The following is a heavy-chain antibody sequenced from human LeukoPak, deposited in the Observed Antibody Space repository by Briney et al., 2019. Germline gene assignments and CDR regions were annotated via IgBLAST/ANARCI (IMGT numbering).Heavy chain of an antibody. Sequence: PSETLSLTCAVYGGSFSGYYWSWIRQPPGKGLEWIGEINHSGSTNYNPSLKSRVTISVDTSKNQFSLKLSSVTAADTAVYYCWIDSGSLNYMDVRGKGTTVTVSS. J-gene: IGHJ6*03. CDR2: INHSGST. CDR3: WIDSGSLNYMDV. CDR1: GGSFSGYY. V-gene: IGHV4-34*01. D-gene: IGHD1-26*01.